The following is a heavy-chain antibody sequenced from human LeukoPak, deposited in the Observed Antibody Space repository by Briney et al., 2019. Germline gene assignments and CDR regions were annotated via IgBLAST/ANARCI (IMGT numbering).Heavy chain of an antibody. CDR2: INPSGSNT. CDR1: GYTFTNYY. D-gene: IGHD2-2*01. V-gene: IGHV1-46*01. J-gene: IGHJ4*02. CDR3: ARSGNSTSCPRDY. Sequence: ASVKVSCKASGYTFTNYYMHWVRQAPGQGLEWMGIINPSGSNTSYAQKFQGRVTMTRDTSTSTVYMELSSLRSEDTAVYYCARSGNSTSCPRDYWGQGTLVTVAS.